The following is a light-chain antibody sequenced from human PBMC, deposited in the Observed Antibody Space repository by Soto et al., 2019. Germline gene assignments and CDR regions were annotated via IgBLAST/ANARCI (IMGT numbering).Light chain of an antibody. CDR2: DAS. Sequence: DIQMTQSPSTLSASVGDRVTTTCRASQSIGRFLAWYQHQPGKAPKLLIYDASTLERGVPSRFSGTGSGTEFTLSIDSLQPDDFATYYCQQYHTSSITFGQGTRLEIK. V-gene: IGKV1-5*01. CDR3: QQYHTSSIT. J-gene: IGKJ5*01. CDR1: QSIGRF.